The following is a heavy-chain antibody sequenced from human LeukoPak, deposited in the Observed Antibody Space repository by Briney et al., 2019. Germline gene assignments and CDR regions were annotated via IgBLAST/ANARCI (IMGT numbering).Heavy chain of an antibody. V-gene: IGHV3-15*01. CDR3: TTNPDYYDFWSGYSLDY. CDR2: IKSKTDGGTT. J-gene: IGHJ4*02. CDR1: GFTFINAW. Sequence: TGGSLRLSCAASGFTFINAWMSWVRQAPGKGLEWVGRIKSKTDGGTTDYAAPVKGRFTISRDDSNNTLYLQMNSLKTEDTAVYFCTTNPDYYDFWSGYSLDYWGQGTLVTVSS. D-gene: IGHD3-3*01.